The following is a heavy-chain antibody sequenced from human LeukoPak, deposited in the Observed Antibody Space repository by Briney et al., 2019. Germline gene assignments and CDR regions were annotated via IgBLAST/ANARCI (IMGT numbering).Heavy chain of an antibody. Sequence: WETLSLTCSVSDGSISTYYWAWIRQPPGKGLEWIGYVYYSGSTKYNPSLESRVTISIDTSKGQFSLNLSSVTAADTAVYYCARQRGIIGTTDWFDPWGQGTLVTVSS. D-gene: IGHD1-7*01. CDR3: ARQRGIIGTTDWFDP. CDR2: VYYSGST. CDR1: DGSISTYY. V-gene: IGHV4-59*08. J-gene: IGHJ5*02.